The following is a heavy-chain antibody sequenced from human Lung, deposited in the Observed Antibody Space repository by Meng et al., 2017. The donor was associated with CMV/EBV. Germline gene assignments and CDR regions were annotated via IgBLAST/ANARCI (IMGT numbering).Heavy chain of an antibody. J-gene: IGHJ6*02. Sequence: GEXXTISCAASGFTFSNYAMSWVRQAPGKGLEWVSGIAGSGSHTFYTDSVKGRFTISRDNVKNTLYLQMNVLRVEDTAPYYCARYPTTGTYYYYNGMDVWGLGXTVTVSS. CDR3: ARYPTTGTYYYYNGMDV. V-gene: IGHV3-23*01. CDR2: IAGSGSHT. D-gene: IGHD4-17*01. CDR1: GFTFSNYA.